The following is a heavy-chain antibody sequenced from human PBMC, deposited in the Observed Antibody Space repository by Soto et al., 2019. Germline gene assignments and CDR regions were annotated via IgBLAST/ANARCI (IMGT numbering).Heavy chain of an antibody. J-gene: IGHJ4*02. CDR2: IDHSGTT. Sequence: QVHLQESGPGLVKPSGTLSLTCAVSGGSISGNHLWTWVRQPPGKGLEWIGEIDHSGTTNYNPSLKSRVTISVDTSKNQFSLRLTSVTAADTAVYYFAIHYLGDSLSPGGYWGQGTLVTVSS. CDR1: GGSISGNHL. CDR3: AIHYLGDSLSPGGY. V-gene: IGHV4-4*02. D-gene: IGHD6-6*01.